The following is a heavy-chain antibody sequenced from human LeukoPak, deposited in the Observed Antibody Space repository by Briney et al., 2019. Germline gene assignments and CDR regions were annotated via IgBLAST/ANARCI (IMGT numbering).Heavy chain of an antibody. J-gene: IGHJ4*02. CDR1: GFTFSSYA. CDR2: ISYDGSNK. D-gene: IGHD3-10*01. CDR3: ASMVRSGSFDY. Sequence: PGGSLRLSCAASGFTFSSYAMHWVRQAPGKGLEWVAVISYDGSNKYYADSVKGRFTISRDNSKNTLYLQMNSLRAEDTAVYYCASMVRSGSFDYWGQGTLVTVSS. V-gene: IGHV3-30*04.